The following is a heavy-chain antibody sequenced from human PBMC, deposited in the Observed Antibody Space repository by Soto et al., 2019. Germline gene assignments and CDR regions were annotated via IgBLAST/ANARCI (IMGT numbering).Heavy chain of an antibody. CDR1: GFTFSSYA. J-gene: IGHJ6*02. CDR2: ISSSGSTI. D-gene: IGHD3-9*01. V-gene: IGHV3-48*03. CDR3: ARDSLYDILTGTTRYYGMDV. Sequence: GGSLRLSCAASGFTFSSYAMSWVRQAPGKGLEWVSYISSSGSTIYYADSVKGRFTISRDNAKNSLYLQMNSLRAEDTAVYYCARDSLYDILTGTTRYYGMDVWGQGTTVTVSS.